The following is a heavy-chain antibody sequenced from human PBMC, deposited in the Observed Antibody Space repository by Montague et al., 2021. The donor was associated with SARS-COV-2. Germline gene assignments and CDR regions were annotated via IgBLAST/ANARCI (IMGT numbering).Heavy chain of an antibody. V-gene: IGHV4-59*08. D-gene: IGHD3-16*01. CDR2: IYYSGST. J-gene: IGHJ4*02. Sequence: SETLSLTCTVSGGSTSSYYWSWIRQPPGKGLEWIGYIYYSGSTNYNPSLKSRVTISVDTSKNQFSLKLSSVTAADTAVYYCARHKYDYVWGTSSGFFDYWGQGTLVTVSS. CDR1: GGSTSSYY. CDR3: ARHKYDYVWGTSSGFFDY.